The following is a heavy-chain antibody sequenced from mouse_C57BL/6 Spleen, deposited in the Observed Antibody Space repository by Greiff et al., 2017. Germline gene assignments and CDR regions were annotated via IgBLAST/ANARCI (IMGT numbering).Heavy chain of an antibody. V-gene: IGHV1-64*01. CDR3: ARGYDYVYYAMDY. J-gene: IGHJ4*01. Sequence: VQLQQPGAELVKPGASVKLSCKASGYTFTSYWMHWVKQRPGQGLEWIGMIHPNSGSTNYNEKFKSKATLTVDKSSSTAYMQLSSLTSEDSAVYYCARGYDYVYYAMDYWGQGTSVTVSS. CDR1: GYTFTSYW. CDR2: IHPNSGST. D-gene: IGHD2-4*01.